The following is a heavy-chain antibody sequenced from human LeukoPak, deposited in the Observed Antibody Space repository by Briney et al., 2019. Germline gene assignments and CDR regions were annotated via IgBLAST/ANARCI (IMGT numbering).Heavy chain of an antibody. D-gene: IGHD2-15*01. Sequence: ASVKVSCKASGYTFTGYYMHWVRQAPGQGLEWMGWINPNSGGTNYAQKFQGRVTMTRDTSISTAYMELSRLRSDDTAVYYCAKPWGLLGYCSGGSYYSPFDYWGQGTLVTVSS. CDR1: GYTFTGYY. V-gene: IGHV1-2*02. J-gene: IGHJ4*02. CDR2: INPNSGGT. CDR3: AKPWGLLGYCSGGSYYSPFDY.